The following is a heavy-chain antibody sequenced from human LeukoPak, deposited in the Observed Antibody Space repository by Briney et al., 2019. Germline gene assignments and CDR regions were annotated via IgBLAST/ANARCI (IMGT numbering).Heavy chain of an antibody. V-gene: IGHV4-59*01. CDR1: GGSISSYY. J-gene: IGHJ2*01. CDR2: IYYSGST. D-gene: IGHD2-8*01. CDR3: AREFNGVVWYFDL. Sequence: KPSETLSLTCTVSGGSISSYYWSWIRQPPGKGLEWIGYIYYSGSTNYNPSLKSRVTISVDTSKNQFSLKLSSVTAADTAVYYCAREFNGVVWYFDLWGCGTLVTVSS.